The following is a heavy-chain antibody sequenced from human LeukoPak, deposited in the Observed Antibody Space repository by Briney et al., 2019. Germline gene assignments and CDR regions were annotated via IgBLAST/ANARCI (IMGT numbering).Heavy chain of an antibody. CDR1: GYTFTCYY. CDR3: ARVGVPVGGPAPVDY. D-gene: IGHD6-19*01. V-gene: IGHV1-2*06. J-gene: IGHJ4*02. CDR2: INPNSGDT. Sequence: ASVTVSCKASGYTFTCYYMHWVRQAPGQGLEWMGRINPNSGDTNYAQKFQGRVTMTRDTSISTAYMELSRLRSDDTAVYYCARVGVPVGGPAPVDYWGQGTLVTVSS.